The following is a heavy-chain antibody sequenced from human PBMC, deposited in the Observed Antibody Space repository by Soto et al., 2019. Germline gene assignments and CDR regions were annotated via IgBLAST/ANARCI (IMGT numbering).Heavy chain of an antibody. V-gene: IGHV3-33*01. CDR1: GFTFSSYG. CDR2: IWYDGSNK. D-gene: IGHD2-15*01. Sequence: QVQLVESGGGVVQPGRSLRLSCAASGFTFSSYGMHWVRQAPGKGLEWVAVIWYDGSNKYYADSVKGRFTISRDNSKNTRYLQMNSLRAEDTAVYYCARSGAATPTYYYGMDVWGQGTTVTVSS. J-gene: IGHJ6*02. CDR3: ARSGAATPTYYYGMDV.